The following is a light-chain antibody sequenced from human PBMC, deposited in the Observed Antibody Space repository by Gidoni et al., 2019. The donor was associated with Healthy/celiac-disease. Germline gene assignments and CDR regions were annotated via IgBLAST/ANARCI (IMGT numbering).Light chain of an antibody. V-gene: IGKV1-5*01. CDR2: DAS. J-gene: IGKJ1*01. CDR1: QSISSW. Sequence: DTQMTQSPSTLPASVGDRVTITCRASQSISSWLAWYQQKPGKAPKLLIYDASSLESGVPSRFSGSGSGAEFPLTSSSLHADDFGTYYWQQYNSYSRTFGQGTKVEIK. CDR3: QQYNSYSRT.